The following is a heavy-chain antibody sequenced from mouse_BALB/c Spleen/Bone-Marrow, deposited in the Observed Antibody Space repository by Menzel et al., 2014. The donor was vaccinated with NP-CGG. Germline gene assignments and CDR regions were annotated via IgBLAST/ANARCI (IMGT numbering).Heavy chain of an antibody. CDR3: SRGVLAYFDY. CDR1: GYAFTNYN. J-gene: IGHJ2*01. Sequence: VQLQQSGPELVKPGASVKVSCKASGYAFTNYNMNWVKQSHGKSLEWIGYIDPYSGGTNYNQKFRGKATLTVVKSSSTAYMHLNSLTSEDSAVYYCSRGVLAYFDYWGQGPTLTASS. V-gene: IGHV1S135*01. D-gene: IGHD2-14*01. CDR2: IDPYSGGT.